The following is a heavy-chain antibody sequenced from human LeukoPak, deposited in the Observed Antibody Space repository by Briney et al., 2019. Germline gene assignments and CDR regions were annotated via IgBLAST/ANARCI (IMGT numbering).Heavy chain of an antibody. CDR1: GYTFTTYD. CDR3: ARTLIGSSGYSFGY. J-gene: IGHJ4*02. Sequence: ASVKVSCKASGYTFTTYDINWVRQAAGQGLEWLGWMNPNGGNTAYAQSFQGRVTTTRNTSISTSYMELSSLRSEDTAVYYCARTLIGSSGYSFGYWGQGTLVTVSS. V-gene: IGHV1-8*02. D-gene: IGHD3-22*01. CDR2: MNPNGGNT.